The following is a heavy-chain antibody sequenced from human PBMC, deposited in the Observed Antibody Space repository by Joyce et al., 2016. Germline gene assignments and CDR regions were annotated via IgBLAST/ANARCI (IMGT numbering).Heavy chain of an antibody. J-gene: IGHJ4*02. CDR1: EYIFTNYW. D-gene: IGHD4-11*01. Sequence: EGQLVQSGAELKKPGESLRISWKGSEYIFTNYWIGWARQLPGKGREWMGIIEPCDSDTRYNPPFRGQVTISADKSISTAYLQWSSLKASDTAIYYCARRRGGYSNYDGFDYWGQGTLVTVSS. CDR3: ARRRGGYSNYDGFDY. V-gene: IGHV5-51*01. CDR2: IEPCDSDT.